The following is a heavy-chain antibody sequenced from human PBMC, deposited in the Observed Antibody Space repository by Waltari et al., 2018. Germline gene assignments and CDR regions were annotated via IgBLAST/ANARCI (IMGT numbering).Heavy chain of an antibody. CDR3: ARGGPTFYDY. J-gene: IGHJ4*02. CDR2: IYYSGST. Sequence: QVQLQESGPGLVKPSETLSLTCTVSGGSISSHYWSWIRQPPGKGLEWIGYIYYSGSTNYNPSLKSRVTISVDTSKNQFSLKLSSVTAADTVVYYCARGGPTFYDYWGQGTLVTVSS. CDR1: GGSISSHY. D-gene: IGHD2-15*01. V-gene: IGHV4-59*11.